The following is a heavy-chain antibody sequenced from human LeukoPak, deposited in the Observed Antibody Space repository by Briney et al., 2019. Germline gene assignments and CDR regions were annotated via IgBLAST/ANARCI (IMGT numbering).Heavy chain of an antibody. D-gene: IGHD3-22*01. J-gene: IGHJ3*01. CDR1: GYTFTDYY. V-gene: IGHV1-2*02. Sequence: ASVNVSCKASGYTFTDYYLFWVRQAPGQGPEWMGWIHPNSGETEYAQKFQGRVTLTRDASISTAYLELSRLTSDDTAVYFCSKGWDSSGYYAFNLWGQGTTVTISS. CDR2: IHPNSGET. CDR3: SKGWDSSGYYAFNL.